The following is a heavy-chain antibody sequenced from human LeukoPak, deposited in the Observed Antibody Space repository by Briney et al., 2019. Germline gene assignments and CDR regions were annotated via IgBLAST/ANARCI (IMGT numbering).Heavy chain of an antibody. Sequence: SETLSPTCTVSGGSISSSSYYWGWIRQPPGKGLEWIGSIHYSGSTYYNPSLKSRVSISVDTSKNRFSLKLSSVTAADTAVYHCARLANWQWDFDYWGQGTLVTVSS. CDR2: IHYSGST. J-gene: IGHJ4*02. V-gene: IGHV4-39*01. CDR1: GGSISSSSYY. D-gene: IGHD1-26*01. CDR3: ARLANWQWDFDY.